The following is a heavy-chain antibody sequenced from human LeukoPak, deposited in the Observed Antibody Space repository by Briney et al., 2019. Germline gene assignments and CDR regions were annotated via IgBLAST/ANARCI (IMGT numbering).Heavy chain of an antibody. J-gene: IGHJ4*02. CDR3: SRSLDY. CDR1: GFSFSDYW. V-gene: IGHV3-7*01. Sequence: HPGGSLRLSCAAYGFSFSDYWMDWVRQSPGKGMEWVANINQDGSEGYYADSVKGRFTISRDNAKNSLYLQMNKLRAEDTAVYYCSRSLDYWGQGALVTVSS. CDR2: INQDGSEG.